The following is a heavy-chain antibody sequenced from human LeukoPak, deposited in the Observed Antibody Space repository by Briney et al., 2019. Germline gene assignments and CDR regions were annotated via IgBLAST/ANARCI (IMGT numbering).Heavy chain of an antibody. J-gene: IGHJ3*02. D-gene: IGHD2-2*01. CDR3: ARDPLGYCSSTRCYVDAFDI. CDR1: GGTFSSYS. Sequence: SVKVSCKASGGTFSSYSISWVRQAPGQGLGWMGGIIPIFGTPNYAQKFHGRVTITTDDSTNTAYMELRSLRSEDTAVYYSARDPLGYCSSTRCYVDAFDIWGQGTMVTVSS. CDR2: IIPIFGTP. V-gene: IGHV1-69*05.